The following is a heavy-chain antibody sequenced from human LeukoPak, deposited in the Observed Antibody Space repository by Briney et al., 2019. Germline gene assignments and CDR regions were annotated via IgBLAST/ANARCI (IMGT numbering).Heavy chain of an antibody. CDR2: IYNSVTT. V-gene: IGHV4-59*01. CDR3: ARYDSYNNWFDP. Sequence: PSETLSLTCTVSGDSFNSYYWTWIRQPPGKRLEWIGYIYNSVTTSYNPSLKSRVTISVDASKNQFSLQLTSVTAADTALYYCARYDSYNNWFDPWGQGTLVTVSS. CDR1: GDSFNSYY. J-gene: IGHJ5*02. D-gene: IGHD2-21*02.